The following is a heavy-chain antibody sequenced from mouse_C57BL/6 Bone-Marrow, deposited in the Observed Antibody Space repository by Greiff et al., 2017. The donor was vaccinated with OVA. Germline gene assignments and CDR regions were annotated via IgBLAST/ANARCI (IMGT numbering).Heavy chain of an antibody. CDR3: ARGRWLLQDY. J-gene: IGHJ2*01. Sequence: VQRVESGPELVKPGASVKISCKASGYAFSSSWMNWVKQRPGKGPEWIGRIYPGDGDTNYNGKFKGKATLTADKSSSTAYMQLSSLTSEDSAVYFCARGRWLLQDYWGQGTTLTVSS. D-gene: IGHD2-3*01. V-gene: IGHV1-82*01. CDR2: IYPGDGDT. CDR1: GYAFSSSW.